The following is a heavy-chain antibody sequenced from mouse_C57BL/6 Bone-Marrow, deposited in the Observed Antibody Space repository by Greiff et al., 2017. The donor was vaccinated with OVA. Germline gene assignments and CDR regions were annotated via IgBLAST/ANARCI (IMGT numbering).Heavy chain of an antibody. J-gene: IGHJ3*01. CDR2: IHPNSGST. V-gene: IGHV1-64*01. CDR3: ARWLLHAWFAD. D-gene: IGHD2-3*01. Sequence: QVQLQQPGAELVKPGASVKLSCKASGYTFTSYWMHWVKQRPGQGLEWIGMIHPNSGSTNYNEKFKSKATLTVDKSSSTAYMQLSSLTSEDSAVYYCARWLLHAWFADWGQGTLVTVSA. CDR1: GYTFTSYW.